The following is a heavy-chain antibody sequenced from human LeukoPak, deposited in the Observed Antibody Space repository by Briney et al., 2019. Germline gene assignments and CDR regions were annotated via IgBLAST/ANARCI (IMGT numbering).Heavy chain of an antibody. J-gene: IGHJ4*02. Sequence: PSETLSLTCTVSGGSISSSSYYWGWIRQPPGKGLEWIGSIYYSGSTYYNPSLKSRVTISVDTSKNQFSLKLSSVTAADTAVYYCARDIGYSSGFAGYWGQGTLVTVSS. CDR2: IYYSGST. D-gene: IGHD6-19*01. V-gene: IGHV4-39*07. CDR1: GGSISSSSYY. CDR3: ARDIGYSSGFAGY.